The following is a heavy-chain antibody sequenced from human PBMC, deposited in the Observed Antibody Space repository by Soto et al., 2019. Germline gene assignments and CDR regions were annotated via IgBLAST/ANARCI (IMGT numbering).Heavy chain of an antibody. V-gene: IGHV4-31*03. CDR3: ARYPLTSRGLDYYYYLDV. J-gene: IGHJ6*03. CDR1: GGSISSGGYY. CDR2: IYYSGST. D-gene: IGHD5-12*01. Sequence: QVQLQESGPGLVKPSQTLSRTCTVSGGSISSGGYYWSWIRQHPGKGLEWIGYIYYSGSTYYNPSLQSRVSMSVDTSKNQFSLKLSSVTASDTAVYYCARYPLTSRGLDYYYYLDVWGKGTTVTVSS.